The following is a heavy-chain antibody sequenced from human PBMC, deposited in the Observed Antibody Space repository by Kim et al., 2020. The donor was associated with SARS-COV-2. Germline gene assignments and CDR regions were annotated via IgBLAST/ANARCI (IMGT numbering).Heavy chain of an antibody. D-gene: IGHD5-18*01. V-gene: IGHV4-61*02. CDR3: ARGASGEWIQLSRGGFDL. CDR2: IYTSGST. CDR1: GCSISSGSYY. J-gene: IGHJ2*01. Sequence: SETLSLTCTVSGCSISSGSYYWRWIRQPAGQGLAWIGRIYTSGSTNYNPSLQSRVTISVDTSKNQFSLKLSSVTAADTAVYYCARGASGEWIQLSRGGFDLWGRGTMVTVSS.